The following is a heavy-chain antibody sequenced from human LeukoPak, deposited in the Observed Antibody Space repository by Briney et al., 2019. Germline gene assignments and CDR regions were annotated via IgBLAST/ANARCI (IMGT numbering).Heavy chain of an antibody. D-gene: IGHD3-16*01. J-gene: IGHJ4*02. CDR3: ARTLYGFTNF. V-gene: IGHV3-15*01. CDR2: IKSKTDGGTT. Sequence: GGSLRLSCAASGFTFSNAWMSWVRQAPGKGLEWVGRIKSKTDGGTTDYAAPVKGRFTISSDNSKNTLYLQMNSLRAEDTAVYFCARTLYGFTNFWGQGTLVTVSS. CDR1: GFTFSNAW.